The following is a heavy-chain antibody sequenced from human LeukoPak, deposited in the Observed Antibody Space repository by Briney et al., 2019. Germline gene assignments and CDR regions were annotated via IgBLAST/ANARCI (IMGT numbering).Heavy chain of an antibody. CDR3: ARDSSGWYFGY. CDR2: IYTSGST. V-gene: IGHV4-61*02. J-gene: IGHJ4*02. D-gene: IGHD6-19*01. CDR1: GDSISSGSYY. Sequence: SQTLSLTCTVSGDSISSGSYYWSWIRQPAGKGLEWIGRIYTSGSTNHNPSLKSRVTISIDTSKNQFSLKLTSVTAADTAVYYCARDSSGWYFGYWGQGTLVTVSS.